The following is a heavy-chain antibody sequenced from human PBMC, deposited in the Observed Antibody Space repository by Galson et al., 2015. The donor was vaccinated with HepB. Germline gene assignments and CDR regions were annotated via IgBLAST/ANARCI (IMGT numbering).Heavy chain of an antibody. CDR2: ISYDGSNK. CDR3: ARDSRATAPAEYFQH. J-gene: IGHJ1*01. Sequence: SLRLSCAASGFTFSSYAMHWVRQAPGKGLEWVAVISYDGSNKYYADSVKGRFTISRDNSKNTLYLQMNSLRAEDTAVYYCARDSRATAPAEYFQHWGQGTLVTVSS. CDR1: GFTFSSYA. V-gene: IGHV3-30-3*01. D-gene: IGHD1-26*01.